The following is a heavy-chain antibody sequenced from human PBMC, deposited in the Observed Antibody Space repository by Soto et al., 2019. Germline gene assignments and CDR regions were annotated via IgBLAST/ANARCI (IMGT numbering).Heavy chain of an antibody. CDR1: GDSITRSNFY. J-gene: IGHJ5*02. CDR2: IFYSGST. Sequence: PSETLSLTCTVSGDSITRSNFYWGWIRQPPGKGLEWLGSIFYSGSTFYNPALKSRVTFSVDTSKNHFSLKLSSVTAADTDVYYCARHKTIMLTVVSAFDPWGQGTRVTVSS. CDR3: ARHKTIMLTVVSAFDP. V-gene: IGHV4-39*02. D-gene: IGHD3-16*01.